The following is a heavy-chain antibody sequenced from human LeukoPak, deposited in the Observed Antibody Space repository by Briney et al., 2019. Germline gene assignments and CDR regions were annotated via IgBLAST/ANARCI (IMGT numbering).Heavy chain of an antibody. J-gene: IGHJ4*02. D-gene: IGHD6-19*01. CDR3: ARIRCSGWYFLDF. CDR1: GFSLSTRGMC. Sequence: SGPALVKPTQTLTLTCTFSGFSLSTRGMCVSRIRQPPGKALEWLAHIDWDDNKYYSTSLKTRLTISKDTSKNQVVLTMTNMDPVDTATYYRARIRCSGWYFLDFWGQGTLVTVPS. CDR2: IDWDDNK. V-gene: IGHV2-70*01.